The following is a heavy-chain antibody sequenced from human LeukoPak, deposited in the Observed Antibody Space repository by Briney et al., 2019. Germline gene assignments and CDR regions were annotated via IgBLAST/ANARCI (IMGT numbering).Heavy chain of an antibody. Sequence: PSETLSLTCTVSGGSISSSSYYWGWIRQPPGKGLEWIGSIYYSGSTYYDPSLKSRVTISVDTSKNQFSLKLSSVTAADTAVYYCARRSSGWGGVDYWGQGTLVTVSS. CDR3: ARRSSGWGGVDY. CDR1: GGSISSSSYY. V-gene: IGHV4-39*01. CDR2: IYYSGST. J-gene: IGHJ4*02. D-gene: IGHD6-19*01.